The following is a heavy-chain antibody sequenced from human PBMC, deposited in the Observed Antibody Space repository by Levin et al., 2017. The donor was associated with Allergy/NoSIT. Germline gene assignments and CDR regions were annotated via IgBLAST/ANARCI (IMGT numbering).Heavy chain of an antibody. J-gene: IGHJ2*01. CDR1: GGSISSSSYY. Sequence: SETLSLTCTVSGGSISSSSYYWGWIRQPPGKGLEWIGSIYYSGSTYYNPSLKSRVTISVDTSKNQFSLKLSSVTAADTAVYYCARHRRGSSGGYLQIRYGYFDLWGRGTLVTVSS. D-gene: IGHD6-19*01. CDR3: ARHRRGSSGGYLQIRYGYFDL. V-gene: IGHV4-39*01. CDR2: IYYSGST.